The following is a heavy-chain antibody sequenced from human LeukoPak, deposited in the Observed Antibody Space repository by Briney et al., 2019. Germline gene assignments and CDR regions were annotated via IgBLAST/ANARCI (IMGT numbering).Heavy chain of an antibody. V-gene: IGHV1-8*01. D-gene: IGHD1-26*01. CDR3: ARVWGAIDY. CDR2: MNPKSGNT. J-gene: IGHJ4*02. Sequence: ASVKVSCKASGYTFTSYDINWVRQATGQGLEWMGWMNPKSGNTGSAQRFQGRVTMTRDTAISTAYMELSSLRSEDTAVYYCARVWGAIDYWGQGTLVTVSA. CDR1: GYTFTSYD.